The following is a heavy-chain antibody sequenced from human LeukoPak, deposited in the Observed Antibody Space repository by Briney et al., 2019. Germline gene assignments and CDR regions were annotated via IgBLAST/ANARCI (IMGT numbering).Heavy chain of an antibody. CDR1: GFTFSSYE. Sequence: PGGSLRLSCAASGFTFSSYEMNWVRQAPGEGLEWVSYISSSGSTIYYADSVKGRFTISRDNAKNSLYLQMDGLRAEDTAVYYCARVKGSGWYAVDHWGQGTLVTVSS. CDR3: ARVKGSGWYAVDH. D-gene: IGHD6-19*01. J-gene: IGHJ4*02. CDR2: ISSSGSTI. V-gene: IGHV3-48*03.